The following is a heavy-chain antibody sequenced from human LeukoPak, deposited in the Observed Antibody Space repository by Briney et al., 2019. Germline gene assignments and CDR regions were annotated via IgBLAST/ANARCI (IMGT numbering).Heavy chain of an antibody. Sequence: GGSLRLSCAAPGFTFNDFAIHWVRPTPGKGLEWVSGISWNSGSIGYADPVKGRFTISRDNGKNALYLEMNSLRAEDTAVYYCAKDLKSGWSTPDYWGQGTLVTVSS. CDR2: ISWNSGSI. V-gene: IGHV3-9*01. CDR3: AKDLKSGWSTPDY. D-gene: IGHD6-19*01. CDR1: GFTFNDFA. J-gene: IGHJ4*02.